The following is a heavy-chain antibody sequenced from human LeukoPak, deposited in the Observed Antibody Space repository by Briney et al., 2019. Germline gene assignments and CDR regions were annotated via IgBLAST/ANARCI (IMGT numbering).Heavy chain of an antibody. Sequence: PGGSLRLSCAASGFTFSNAWMSWVRQAPGKGLEWVGRIKSKTDGGTTDYAAPVKGRFTISRDDSKNMLYLQMNSLKTEDTAVYYCTTAPLGYCSGGSCYDYWGQGTLVTVSS. D-gene: IGHD2-15*01. CDR3: TTAPLGYCSGGSCYDY. J-gene: IGHJ4*02. V-gene: IGHV3-15*01. CDR2: IKSKTDGGTT. CDR1: GFTFSNAW.